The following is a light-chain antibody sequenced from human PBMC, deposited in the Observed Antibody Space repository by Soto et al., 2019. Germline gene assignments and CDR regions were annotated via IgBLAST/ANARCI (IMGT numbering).Light chain of an antibody. J-gene: IGKJ4*01. CDR1: QSVSSQ. V-gene: IGKV3-11*01. Sequence: EIVLTQSPATVSLSPGERATLSCRASQSVSSQLAWYQHKSGQAPRILIYDEFNRATGIPDRFSGSETGAGLNLTISSLELGDSAVYYCQQRWSWPITCGGGTKVDIK. CDR3: QQRWSWPIT. CDR2: DEF.